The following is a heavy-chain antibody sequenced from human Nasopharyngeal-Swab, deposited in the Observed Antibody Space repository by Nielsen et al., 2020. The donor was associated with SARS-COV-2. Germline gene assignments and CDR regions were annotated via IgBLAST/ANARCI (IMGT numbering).Heavy chain of an antibody. CDR2: ISYDGSNK. D-gene: IGHD3-9*01. Sequence: WIRQPPGKGLEWVAVISYDGSNKYYADSVKGRFTISRDNAKNSLYLQMNSLRAEDTAVYYCARVSRYYDILTGYYAEDGVDVWGQGTTVTVSS. V-gene: IGHV3-33*05. J-gene: IGHJ6*02. CDR3: ARVSRYYDILTGYYAEDGVDV.